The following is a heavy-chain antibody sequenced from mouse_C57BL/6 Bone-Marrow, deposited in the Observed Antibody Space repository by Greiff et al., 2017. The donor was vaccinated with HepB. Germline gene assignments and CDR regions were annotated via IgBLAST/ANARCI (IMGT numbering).Heavy chain of an antibody. CDR3: ARLRWLNAMDY. J-gene: IGHJ4*01. CDR2: ISSGSSTI. CDR1: GFTFSDYG. D-gene: IGHD2-3*01. Sequence: EVKLQESGGGLVKPGGSLKLSCAASGFTFSDYGMHWVRQAPEKGLEWVAYISSGSSTIYYADTVKGRFTISRDNAKNTLFLQMTSLRSEDTAMYYCARLRWLNAMDYWGQGTSVTVSS. V-gene: IGHV5-17*01.